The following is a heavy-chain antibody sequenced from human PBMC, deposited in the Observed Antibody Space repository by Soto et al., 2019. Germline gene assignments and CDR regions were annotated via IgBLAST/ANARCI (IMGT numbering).Heavy chain of an antibody. Sequence: QLQLQESDSGLVTPAQTLSLTCAVSGASVSSGSYSWSWIRQPPWKGLEWIGFYFQGGAAYYNPSVESRVTISVDRSKNQFSLKLRSVTAADTAVYYCARLDYQSSGSYAFDIWGQGTTVTVSS. CDR3: ARLDYQSSGSYAFDI. CDR2: YFQGGAA. D-gene: IGHD3-22*01. CDR1: GASVSSGSYS. J-gene: IGHJ3*02. V-gene: IGHV4-30-2*01.